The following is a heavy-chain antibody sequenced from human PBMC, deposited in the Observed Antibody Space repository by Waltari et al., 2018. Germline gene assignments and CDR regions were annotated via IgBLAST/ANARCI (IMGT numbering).Heavy chain of an antibody. CDR1: GGSISSYY. D-gene: IGHD6-13*01. Sequence: QVQLQESGPGLVKPSETLSLTCTVSGGSISSYYWSWIRQPAGKGLEWIGRIYTSGSTNYNPSLKSRVTMSVDTSKNQFSRKLSSVTAADTAVYYCARDHFSSWSDWFDPWGQGTLVTVSS. V-gene: IGHV4-4*07. CDR3: ARDHFSSWSDWFDP. CDR2: IYTSGST. J-gene: IGHJ5*02.